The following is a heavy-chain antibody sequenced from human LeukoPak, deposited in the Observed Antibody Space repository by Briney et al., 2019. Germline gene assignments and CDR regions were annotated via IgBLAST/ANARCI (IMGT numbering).Heavy chain of an antibody. CDR1: GGSISSGGYY. J-gene: IGHJ4*02. CDR3: ARLAYYDSSGYGY. Sequence: SQTLSLTCTVSGGSISSGGYYWGWIRQPPGKGLEWIGYIYYSGSTYYNPSLKSRVTISVDTSKNQFSLKLSSVTAADTAVYYCARLAYYDSSGYGYWGQGTLVTVSS. D-gene: IGHD3-22*01. CDR2: IYYSGST. V-gene: IGHV4-30-4*01.